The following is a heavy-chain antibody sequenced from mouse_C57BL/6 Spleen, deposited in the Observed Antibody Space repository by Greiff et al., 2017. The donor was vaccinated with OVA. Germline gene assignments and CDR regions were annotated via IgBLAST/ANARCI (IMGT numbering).Heavy chain of an antibody. V-gene: IGHV1-50*01. CDR1: GYTFTSYW. CDR2: IDPSDSYT. J-gene: IGHJ4*01. Sequence: QVQLQQPGAELVKPGASVKLSCKASGYTFTSYWMQWVKQRPGQGLEWIGEIDPSDSYTTYNQKFKGKATLTVDTSSSTAYMQLSSLTSEDSAVYYCARLRRGYAMDYWGQGTSVTVSS. CDR3: ARLRRGYAMDY.